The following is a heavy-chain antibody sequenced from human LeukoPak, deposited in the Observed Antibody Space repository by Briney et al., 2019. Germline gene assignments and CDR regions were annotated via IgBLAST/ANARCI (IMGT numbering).Heavy chain of an antibody. V-gene: IGHV3-21*01. CDR3: ARSYSSGWTKGAFDI. D-gene: IGHD6-19*01. CDR2: ISSSSSYI. CDR1: GFTFSSYS. J-gene: IGHJ3*02. Sequence: GGSLRLSCAASGFTFSSYSMSWVRQAPGKGLEWVSSISSSSSYIYYTDSVKGRFTISRDNAKNSLYLQMNSLRAEDTAVYYCARSYSSGWTKGAFDIWGQGTMVTVSS.